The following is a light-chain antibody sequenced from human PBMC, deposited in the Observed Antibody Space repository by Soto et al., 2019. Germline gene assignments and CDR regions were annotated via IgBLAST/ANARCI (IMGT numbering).Light chain of an antibody. V-gene: IGKV1-8*01. CDR1: QGISSY. J-gene: IGKJ5*01. CDR3: QQYYSYPPIT. Sequence: AIRMTQSPSSLSASTGDRVTITCRASQGISSYLAWYQQKPGEAPKLLIYAAPTLQSGVPSRFSGSGSGTDFTLTISCLQSEDFATYYCQQYYSYPPITFGQGTRLEIK. CDR2: AAP.